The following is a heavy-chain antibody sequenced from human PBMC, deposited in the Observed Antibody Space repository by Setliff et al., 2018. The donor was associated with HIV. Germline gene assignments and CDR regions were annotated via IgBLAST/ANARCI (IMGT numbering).Heavy chain of an antibody. V-gene: IGHV4-30-2*01. J-gene: IGHJ4*02. CDR2: IYGTGST. Sequence: SETLSLTCAVSGGSISSGGYSWSWIRQPPGKGLEWIGYIYGTGSTTYNPSLESRVTMSVDRSNNQFSLELTSVTAADTAVYYCAKIDPGKYWSSDYWGPGTLVTVSS. CDR1: GGSISSGGYS. CDR3: AKIDPGKYWSSDY. D-gene: IGHD2-8*02.